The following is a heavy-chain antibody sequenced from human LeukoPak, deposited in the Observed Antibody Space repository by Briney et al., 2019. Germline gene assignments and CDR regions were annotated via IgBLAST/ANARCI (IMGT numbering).Heavy chain of an antibody. J-gene: IGHJ4*02. V-gene: IGHV3-9*03. CDR1: GFTFDDYA. D-gene: IGHD3-3*01. CDR3: AKGRFLEWLPPYFDY. CDR2: ISWNSGSI. Sequence: GGSLRLSCAASGFTFDDYAMHWVRQAPGKGLEWVSGISWNSGSIGYADSVKGRFTISRDNAKNSLYLQMNSLRAEDMALYYCAKGRFLEWLPPYFDYWGQGTLVTVSS.